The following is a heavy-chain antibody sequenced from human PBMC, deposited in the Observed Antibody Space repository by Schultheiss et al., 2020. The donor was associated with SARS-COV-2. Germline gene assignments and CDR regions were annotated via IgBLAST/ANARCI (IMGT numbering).Heavy chain of an antibody. CDR2: ISASGGST. CDR3: AKPVGNYLRGWFDP. J-gene: IGHJ5*02. CDR1: GFTFSSYA. V-gene: IGHV3-23*01. D-gene: IGHD3-16*02. Sequence: GGSLRLSCAASGFTFSSYAMSWVRQAPGKGLEWVSAISASGGSTNYADSLKGRFIISRDNSKNTLYLQMNSLRTEDTAVYYCAKPVGNYLRGWFDPWGQGTLVTVSS.